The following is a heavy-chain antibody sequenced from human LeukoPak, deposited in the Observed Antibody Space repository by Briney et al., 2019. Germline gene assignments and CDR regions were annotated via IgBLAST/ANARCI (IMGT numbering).Heavy chain of an antibody. V-gene: IGHV4-4*02. D-gene: IGHD6-19*01. CDR2: IYHSGST. CDR1: GGSISSSNW. Sequence: SETLSLTCAVSGGSISSSNWWSWVRPPPGKGLEWIGEIYHSGSTYYNPSLKSRVTISVDTSRNQFSLKLSSVTAADTAVYYCASLAVAGLSEGYWGQGTLVTVSS. CDR3: ASLAVAGLSEGY. J-gene: IGHJ4*02.